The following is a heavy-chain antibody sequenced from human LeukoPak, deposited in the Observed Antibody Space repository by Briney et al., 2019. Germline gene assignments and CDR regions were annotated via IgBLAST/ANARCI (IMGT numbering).Heavy chain of an antibody. D-gene: IGHD6-13*01. V-gene: IGHV3-64*04. CDR3: AKGGASSSWYDAFDI. CDR2: ISSNGGST. CDR1: GFTFSSYT. J-gene: IGHJ3*02. Sequence: GGSLRLSCSASGFTFSSYTMHWVRQAPGKGLEYVSAISSNGGSTYYADSVKGRFTISRDNSKNTLYLQMNSLRAEDTAGYYCAKGGASSSWYDAFDIWGQGTMVTVSS.